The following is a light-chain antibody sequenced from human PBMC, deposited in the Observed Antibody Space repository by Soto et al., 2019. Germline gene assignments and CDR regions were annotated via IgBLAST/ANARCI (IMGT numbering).Light chain of an antibody. J-gene: IGLJ3*02. Sequence: QSVLTQPASVSASPGQSITISCTGTSSDVGGYKFVSWYQHHPGKAPKLMISEVNNRPSGVSNRFSGSKSGNTASLTISGIQPEDEADYYCLSYTSANTRVFGGGTQLTVL. CDR2: EVN. CDR1: SSDVGGYKF. CDR3: LSYTSANTRV. V-gene: IGLV2-14*01.